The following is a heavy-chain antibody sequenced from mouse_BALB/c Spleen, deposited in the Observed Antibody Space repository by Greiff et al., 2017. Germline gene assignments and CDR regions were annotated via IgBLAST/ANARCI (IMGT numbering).Heavy chain of an antibody. D-gene: IGHD1-1*01. CDR3: ARDNYGSSLYAMDY. Sequence: EVQVVESGGGLVQPGGSRKLSCAASGFTFSSFGMHWVRQAPEKGLEWVAYISSGSSTIYYADTVKGRFTISRDNPKNTLFLQMTSLRSEDTAMYYCARDNYGSSLYAMDYWGQGTSVTVSS. CDR1: GFTFSSFG. J-gene: IGHJ4*01. V-gene: IGHV5-17*02. CDR2: ISSGSSTI.